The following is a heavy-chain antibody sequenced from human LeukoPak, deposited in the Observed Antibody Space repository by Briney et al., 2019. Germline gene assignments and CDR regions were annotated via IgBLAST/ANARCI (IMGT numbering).Heavy chain of an antibody. V-gene: IGHV3-43*02. CDR1: GFSFRDFS. J-gene: IGHJ4*02. CDR3: AKGNNGISCNFDY. Sequence: GGSLRLSCEASGFSFRDFSMHWIRQAPGKGLEWVSLSSGDGDVTHYADSMRGRFTISRDNSRNSLYLQMTSLGVEDTALYYCAKGNNGISCNFDYWGQGTLVTVSS. D-gene: IGHD4-23*01. CDR2: SSGDGDVT.